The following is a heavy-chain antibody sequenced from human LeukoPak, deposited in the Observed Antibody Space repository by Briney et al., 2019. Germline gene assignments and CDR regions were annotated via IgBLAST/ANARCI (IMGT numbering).Heavy chain of an antibody. D-gene: IGHD2-21*02. CDR2: IYHSGST. Sequence: PSETLSLTCAVYGGSFSGSYWSWIRQPPGKGLEWIGEIYHSGSTNYNPSLKSRVTISVDTSKNQFSLKLSSVTAADTAVYYCARDTRWVATRFDPWGQGTLVTVSS. CDR1: GGSFSGSY. CDR3: ARDTRWVATRFDP. V-gene: IGHV4-34*01. J-gene: IGHJ5*02.